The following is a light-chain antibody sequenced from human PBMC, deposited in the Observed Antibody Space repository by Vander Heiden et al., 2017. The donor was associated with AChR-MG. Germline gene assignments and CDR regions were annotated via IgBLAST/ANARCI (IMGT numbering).Light chain of an antibody. J-gene: IGKJ1*01. V-gene: IGKV3-20*01. CDR3: QQYGSPPWT. CDR1: QSVSSSY. CDR2: GAS. Sequence: EVVLSPSPGTLSLSPGERATLSCRASQSVSSSYLAWYQQTPGQAPRLLIYGASSRATGIPDRFSGSGSGTDFILTISRLAPEDFVVYYCQQYGSPPWTFGQGTKVEIK.